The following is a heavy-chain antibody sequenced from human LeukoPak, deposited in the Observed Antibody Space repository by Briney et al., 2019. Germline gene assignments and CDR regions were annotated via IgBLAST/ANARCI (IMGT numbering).Heavy chain of an antibody. D-gene: IGHD4-17*01. Sequence: SGGSLRLSCAASGFTFSSYGMHWVRQAPGKGLEWVAVISYDGSNKYYADSVKGRFTISRDNSKNTLYLQMNSLRAEDTAVYYCAKIPYGDYLLDYYYYMDVWGKGTTVTISS. V-gene: IGHV3-30*18. CDR1: GFTFSSYG. CDR3: AKIPYGDYLLDYYYYMDV. CDR2: ISYDGSNK. J-gene: IGHJ6*03.